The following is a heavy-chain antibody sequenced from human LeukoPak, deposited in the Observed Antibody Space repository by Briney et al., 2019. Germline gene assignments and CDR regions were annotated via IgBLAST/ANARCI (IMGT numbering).Heavy chain of an antibody. CDR1: GFTFSSYG. D-gene: IGHD3-3*01. CDR3: AKVTVLRSLPGSYMDV. Sequence: GGSLRLSCAASGFTFSSYGMHWVRQAPGKGLEWVSAISGSGGSTYYADSVKGRFTISRDNSKNTLYLQMNSLRAEDTAVYYCAKVTVLRSLPGSYMDVWGKGTTVTVSS. V-gene: IGHV3-23*01. J-gene: IGHJ6*03. CDR2: ISGSGGST.